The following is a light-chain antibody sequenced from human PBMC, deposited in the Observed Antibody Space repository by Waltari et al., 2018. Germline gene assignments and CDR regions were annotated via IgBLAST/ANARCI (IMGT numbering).Light chain of an antibody. V-gene: IGLV2-14*03. J-gene: IGLJ1*01. CDR2: DVS. Sequence: QSALTQPASVSGSPGQSITIFCAGTSSDVGGYDYVSWYQQHPGKAPELILYDVSNRPSGVSDRFSGSKSGNTASLTISGLQADDEADYYCSSYSSSSTLYVVGTGTKVTV. CDR3: SSYSSSSTLYV. CDR1: SSDVGGYDY.